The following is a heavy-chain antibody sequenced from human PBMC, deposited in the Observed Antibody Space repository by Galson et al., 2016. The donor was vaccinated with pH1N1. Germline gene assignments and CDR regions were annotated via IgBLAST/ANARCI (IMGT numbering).Heavy chain of an antibody. D-gene: IGHD3-22*01. CDR1: GYTFITYY. Sequence: CKASGYTFITYYIHWVRQAPGQGLEWLGVINPSGVSTTYAQKFQGRVTMTRDTSTSTVYMELSSLGSEDTAVYYCASRSSGQLHFDYWGQGTLVTVSS. CDR3: ASRSSGQLHFDY. J-gene: IGHJ4*02. CDR2: INPSGVST. V-gene: IGHV1-46*01.